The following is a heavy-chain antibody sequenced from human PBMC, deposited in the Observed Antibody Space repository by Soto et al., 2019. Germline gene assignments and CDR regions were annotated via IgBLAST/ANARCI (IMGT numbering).Heavy chain of an antibody. Sequence: QVQLVESGGGVVQPGRSLRLSCAASGFTFSSYGMHWVRQAPGKGLEWVAVISYDGSNKYYGDSVKGRLTISRDNSKNTLYLQMNSLRAEDTAVYYCARGSYYGSGSYYPPFDDWGQGTLVTVSS. V-gene: IGHV3-30*03. J-gene: IGHJ4*02. D-gene: IGHD3-10*01. CDR2: ISYDGSNK. CDR1: GFTFSSYG. CDR3: ARGSYYGSGSYYPPFDD.